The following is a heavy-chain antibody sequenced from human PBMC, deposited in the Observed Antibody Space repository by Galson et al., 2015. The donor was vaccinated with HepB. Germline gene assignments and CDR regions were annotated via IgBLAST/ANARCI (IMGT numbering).Heavy chain of an antibody. CDR3: ARDTNTAMVL. J-gene: IGHJ4*02. D-gene: IGHD5-18*01. Sequence: SLRLSCAASGFAFSSYGMHWVRQAPGKGLEWVEVIWYDGGNKYYADSVKGRFTISRDNSKNTLYLQMNSLRAEDTAVYYCARDTNTAMVLWGQGTLVTVSS. CDR2: IWYDGGNK. CDR1: GFAFSSYG. V-gene: IGHV3-33*01.